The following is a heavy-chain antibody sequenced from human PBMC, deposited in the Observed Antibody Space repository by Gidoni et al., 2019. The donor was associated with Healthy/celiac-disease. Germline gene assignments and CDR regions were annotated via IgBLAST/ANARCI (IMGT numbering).Heavy chain of an antibody. Sequence: QVQLVQSGAEVKKPGASVKVSCKASGYTFTSYEINWVRQATGEGLEWMGWMNPNSGNTGYAQKFQGRVTMTRNTSISTAYMELSSLRSEDTAVYYCARGLAGYDFWSGYYPNWFDPWGQGTLVTVSS. CDR3: ARGLAGYDFWSGYYPNWFDP. J-gene: IGHJ5*02. D-gene: IGHD3-3*01. CDR1: GYTFTSYE. CDR2: MNPNSGNT. V-gene: IGHV1-8*01.